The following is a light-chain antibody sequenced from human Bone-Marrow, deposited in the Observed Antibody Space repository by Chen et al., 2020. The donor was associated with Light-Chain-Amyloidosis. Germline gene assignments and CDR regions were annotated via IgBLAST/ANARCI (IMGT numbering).Light chain of an antibody. CDR2: RDT. Sequence: SYELTQPPSVSVSPGQTARIPCSGDDLPTKYAYWYQQKPGQAPVLVIHRDTERPSGISERVSGSSSGTTATLTISGVKAEDEADYHCQSADSSGTYEVIFGGGTKLTVL. V-gene: IGLV3-25*03. CDR3: QSADSSGTYEVI. CDR1: DLPTKY. J-gene: IGLJ2*01.